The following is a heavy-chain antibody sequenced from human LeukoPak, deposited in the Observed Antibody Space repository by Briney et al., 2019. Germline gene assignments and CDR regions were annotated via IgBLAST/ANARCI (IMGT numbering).Heavy chain of an antibody. CDR1: GYTFTSYY. CDR2: INPSGGNT. D-gene: IGHD1-1*01. V-gene: IGHV1-46*01. CDR3: ARRAPGKLAADY. J-gene: IGHJ4*02. Sequence: ASVKVSCKASGYTFTSYYMHWVRQAPGQGLEWMGIINPSGGNTNYAQKFQDRITMTTDTSTSTAYMELRSLRSDDTAMYCCARRAPGKLAADYWGQGTLATVSS.